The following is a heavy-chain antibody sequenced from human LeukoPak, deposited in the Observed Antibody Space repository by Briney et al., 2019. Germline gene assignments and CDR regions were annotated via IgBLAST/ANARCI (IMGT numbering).Heavy chain of an antibody. CDR2: ITSTSTYI. V-gene: IGHV3-21*01. D-gene: IGHD1-26*01. CDR3: ASWPVPKGDFDY. J-gene: IGHJ4*02. CDR1: GFTFNIYS. Sequence: GGSLRLSCSASGFTFNIYSLNWVRQAPGKGLEWVSSITSTSTYIYYADSVKGRFTISRDNAKNTLYLQMNSLRAEDTAVYYCASWPVPKGDFDYWGQGTLVTVSS.